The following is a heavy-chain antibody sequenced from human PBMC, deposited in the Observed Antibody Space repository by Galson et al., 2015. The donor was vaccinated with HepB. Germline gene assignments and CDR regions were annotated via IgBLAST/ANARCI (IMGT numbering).Heavy chain of an antibody. CDR3: ARDFYSNYDQWFDP. CDR2: INPNSGGT. D-gene: IGHD4-11*01. V-gene: IGHV1-2*02. Sequence: SVKVSCKASGYTFTGYYMHWVRQASGQGLKWMGWINPNSGGTNYAQKFQGRVTMTRDTSISTAYMELSRLRSDDTAVYYCARDFYSNYDQWFDPWGQGTLVTVSS. CDR1: GYTFTGYY. J-gene: IGHJ5*02.